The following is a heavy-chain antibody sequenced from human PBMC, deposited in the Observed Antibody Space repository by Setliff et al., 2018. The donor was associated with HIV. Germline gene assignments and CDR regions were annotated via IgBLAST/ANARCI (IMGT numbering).Heavy chain of an antibody. CDR2: VYYNGAT. V-gene: IGHV4-39*01. J-gene: IGHJ5*02. CDR3: ARHEGYNDFLTGYFRYKWYDP. CDR1: GGSFASSTHY. Sequence: PSETLSLTCTVSGGSFASSTHYWAWIRQPPGKGLEWIGSVYYNGATDHNPSLKSRVTISVDTSNQQFSLKLSSVTAADTAVYYCARHEGYNDFLTGYFRYKWYDPWGQGTLVTVSS. D-gene: IGHD3-9*01.